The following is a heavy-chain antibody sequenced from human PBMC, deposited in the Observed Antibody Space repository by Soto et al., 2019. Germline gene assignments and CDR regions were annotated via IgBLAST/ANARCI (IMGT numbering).Heavy chain of an antibody. CDR3: ARDRSGLNAFDI. CDR2: IYSGGST. V-gene: IGHV3-66*01. Sequence: EVQLVESGGGLVQPGGSLRLSCAASGFTVSSNYMSWVRQAPGKGLEWVSVIYSGGSTYYADSVKGRFTISRDKSKNTLYLQMNSLRAEDTAVYYCARDRSGLNAFDIWGQGTMVTVSS. D-gene: IGHD3-10*01. J-gene: IGHJ3*02. CDR1: GFTVSSNY.